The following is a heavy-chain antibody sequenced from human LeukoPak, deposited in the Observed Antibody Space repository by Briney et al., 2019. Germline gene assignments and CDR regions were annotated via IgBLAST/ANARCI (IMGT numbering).Heavy chain of an antibody. V-gene: IGHV3-74*03. CDR2: IHSDGIGT. CDR1: GFSFSTSW. CDR3: ARDHYYFPDF. D-gene: IGHD3/OR15-3a*01. Sequence: GGSLRLSCAASGFSFSTSWMHWVRQAPGKGLVWVSRIHSDGIGTTYADSVKGRFTISRDNSKNTLDLQMNNLRAEDTAVYYRARDHYYFPDFLGQGTLVTVSS. J-gene: IGHJ4*02.